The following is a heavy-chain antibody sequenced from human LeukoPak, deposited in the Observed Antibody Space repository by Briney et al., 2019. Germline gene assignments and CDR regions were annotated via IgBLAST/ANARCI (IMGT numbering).Heavy chain of an antibody. J-gene: IGHJ4*02. CDR3: ATEPPGAYYFDY. D-gene: IGHD4-17*01. CDR1: GYDFTNHH. CDR2: SYASAGDT. V-gene: IGHV1-46*01. Sequence: ASVKVSCKASGYDFTNHHVHWMRQAPGRGLEWMGISYASAGDTRFARKFQGRVTTTRDTSTTTVYMDLTTLRSEDTAVYFCATEPPGAYYFDYWGQGTLVTVSS.